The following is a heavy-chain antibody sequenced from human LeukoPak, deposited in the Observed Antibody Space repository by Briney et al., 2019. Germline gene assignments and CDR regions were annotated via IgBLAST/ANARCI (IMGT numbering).Heavy chain of an antibody. D-gene: IGHD5-12*01. CDR2: ISAYNGNT. J-gene: IGHJ5*02. CDR1: GYTFTSYG. Sequence: GASVKVSCKASGYTFTSYGISWVRQAPGQGLEWMGWISAYNGNTNYAQKLQGRVTMTTDTSTSTAYMELRSLRSEDMAVYYCARAASPYSGYLAWFDPWGQGTLVTVSS. CDR3: ARAASPYSGYLAWFDP. V-gene: IGHV1-18*03.